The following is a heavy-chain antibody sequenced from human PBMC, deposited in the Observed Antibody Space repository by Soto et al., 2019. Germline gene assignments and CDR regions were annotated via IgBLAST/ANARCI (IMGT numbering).Heavy chain of an antibody. CDR3: AKTRGAMIYAISVYGMDV. Sequence: SCKASGYTFTSYYMHWVRQAPGKGLEWVSIISVSADSTFYADSLKGRFTISRDNSKSTLYLQINSLRAEDTAVYYCAKTRGAMIYAISVYGMDVWGQGTTVTVSS. V-gene: IGHV3-23*01. CDR2: ISVSADST. D-gene: IGHD2-8*01. J-gene: IGHJ6*02. CDR1: GYTFTSYY.